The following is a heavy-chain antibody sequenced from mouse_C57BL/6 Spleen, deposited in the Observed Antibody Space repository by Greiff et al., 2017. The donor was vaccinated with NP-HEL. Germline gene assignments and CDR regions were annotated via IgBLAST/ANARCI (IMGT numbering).Heavy chain of an antibody. V-gene: IGHV1-72*01. CDR2: IDPHSGGT. D-gene: IGHD3-2*02. J-gene: IGHJ3*01. CDR1: GYTFTSYW. CDR3: ARDTGDLQAFAY. Sequence: VQLQQPGAELVKPGASVKLSCKASGYTFTSYWMHWVKQRPGRGLEWIGRIDPHSGGTKYNEKFKSKATMTVYKPSSTAYMQRSSRTSEDSADDYCARDTGDLQAFAYWGQGTLVTVAA.